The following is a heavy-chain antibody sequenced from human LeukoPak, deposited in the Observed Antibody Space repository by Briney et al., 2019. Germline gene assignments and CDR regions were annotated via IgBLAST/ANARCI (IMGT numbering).Heavy chain of an antibody. CDR2: IRWDGGRA. Sequence: PGGSLRLSCAASGFIFDDYAMYWVRQAPGKGLEWVSLIRWDGGRAYYADSVKGRFTISRDNDKNSLYLQMNSLRPEDTAFYYCAKGGQRGSWGQGTLVTVSS. J-gene: IGHJ5*02. CDR1: GFIFDDYA. V-gene: IGHV3-43D*03. D-gene: IGHD3-10*01. CDR3: AKGGQRGS.